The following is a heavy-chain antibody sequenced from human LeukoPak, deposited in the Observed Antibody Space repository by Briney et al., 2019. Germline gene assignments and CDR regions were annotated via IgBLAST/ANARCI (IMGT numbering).Heavy chain of an antibody. Sequence: GGSLRLSCAASGFTFDDYGMSWVRQAPGEGLEWVSGINWNGGSTGYADSVKGRFTISRDNAKNSLYLQMNSLRAEDTALYYCARDGSSSWYNRRYFDYWGQGTLVTVSS. CDR3: ARDGSSSWYNRRYFDY. J-gene: IGHJ4*02. CDR1: GFTFDDYG. V-gene: IGHV3-20*04. D-gene: IGHD6-13*01. CDR2: INWNGGST.